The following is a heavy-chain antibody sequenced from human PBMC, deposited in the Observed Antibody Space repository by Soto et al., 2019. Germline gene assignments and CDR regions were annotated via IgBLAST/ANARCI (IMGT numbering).Heavy chain of an antibody. V-gene: IGHV3-53*01. CDR1: EFTVSSNY. CDR2: IYSGGST. CDR3: AGRVGATNYGMDV. Sequence: HPGGSLRLSCAVSEFTVSSNYMNWVRQAPGKGLECVSTIYSGGSTYYADSVKGRFTISRDNSKNTLYLQMNNLRAEDTAVYYCAGRVGATNYGMDVWGQGTTVTVSS. J-gene: IGHJ6*02. D-gene: IGHD1-26*01.